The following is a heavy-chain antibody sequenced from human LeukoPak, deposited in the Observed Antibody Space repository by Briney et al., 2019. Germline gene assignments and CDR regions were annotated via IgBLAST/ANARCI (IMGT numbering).Heavy chain of an antibody. CDR1: GGSISSYY. J-gene: IGHJ4*02. CDR3: ARGDFWSGYHDY. V-gene: IGHV4-4*07. Sequence: SETLSLTCTVSGGSISSYYWSWIRQPAGKGLEWIGRIYTSGSTNYNPSLKSRVAMSVDTSKNQFSLKLSSVAAADTAVYYCARGDFWSGYHDYWGQGTLVTVSS. D-gene: IGHD3-3*01. CDR2: IYTSGST.